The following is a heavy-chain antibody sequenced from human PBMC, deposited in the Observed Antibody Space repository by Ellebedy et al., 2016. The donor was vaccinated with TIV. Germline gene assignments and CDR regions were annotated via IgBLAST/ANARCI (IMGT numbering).Heavy chain of an antibody. J-gene: IGHJ3*02. V-gene: IGHV3-23*01. CDR1: GFTFSTYW. D-gene: IGHD4-11*01. CDR2: ISGGAGRT. CDR3: AKDSSDSNYVEALEI. Sequence: GGSLRLSXAASGFTFSTYWMHWVRQAPGKGLEWVSSISGGAGRTHYTDSVRGRFTISRDDSKSTLYLQMNSLRADDTAVYFCAKDSSDSNYVEALEIWGQGTMVAVSS.